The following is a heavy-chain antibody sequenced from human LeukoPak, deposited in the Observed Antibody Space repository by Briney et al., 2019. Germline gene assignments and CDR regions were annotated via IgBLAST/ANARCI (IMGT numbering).Heavy chain of an antibody. CDR1: GGSIRSYY. Sequence: SETLSLTCTVSGGSIRSYYWGWIRQPPGKGAEWIGIIYYSGSTYSNPSLRSRVTISVDTSKNQFSLKLSSVTAADTAVYYCASFYCSGGSCYQYYYYYYMDVWGKGTTVTISS. CDR3: ASFYCSGGSCYQYYYYYYMDV. D-gene: IGHD2-15*01. V-gene: IGHV4-39*01. J-gene: IGHJ6*03. CDR2: IYYSGST.